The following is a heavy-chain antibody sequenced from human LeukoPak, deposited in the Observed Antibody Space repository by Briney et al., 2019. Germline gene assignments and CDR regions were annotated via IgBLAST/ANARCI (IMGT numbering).Heavy chain of an antibody. V-gene: IGHV3-30*18. CDR3: AKGGASVTRYVDY. CDR2: MSNIGENT. CDR1: GLTSSSYS. D-gene: IGHD4-17*01. J-gene: IGHJ4*02. Sequence: GGSLRLSCAASGLTSSSYSMQWVRHTPGKGLEWVCIMSNIGENTFYGDAVKGRFTISRDNSPNTLYLQMNSLRPEDTAVYYCAKGGASVTRYVDYWGQGTLVTVSS.